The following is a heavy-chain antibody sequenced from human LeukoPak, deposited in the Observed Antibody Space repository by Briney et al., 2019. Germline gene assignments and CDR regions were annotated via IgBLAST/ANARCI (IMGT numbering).Heavy chain of an antibody. J-gene: IGHJ4*02. CDR1: GFNFRGFA. CDR3: AREGIAVAGLFDY. CDR2: ISGSGIST. Sequence: GGSLRLSCSASGFNFRGFAMGWVRQAPGKGLEWVSAISGSGISTYSADSVKGRFTISRDNSKNTLYLQMNSLRAEDTAVYYCAREGIAVAGLFDYWGQGTLVTVSS. D-gene: IGHD6-19*01. V-gene: IGHV3-23*01.